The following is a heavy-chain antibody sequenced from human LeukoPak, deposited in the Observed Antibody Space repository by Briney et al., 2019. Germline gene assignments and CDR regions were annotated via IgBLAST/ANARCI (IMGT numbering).Heavy chain of an antibody. CDR1: GDSLTSYY. Sequence: SETLSLTCTVSGDSLTSYYWNWIRQPPGKGLEYIGWVYHSGSTNYNPSLKSRVTISVDTSKRQFSLKLNSVTAADTAVYYCARGKGYFDYWGQGTLVTVSS. V-gene: IGHV4-59*01. CDR3: ARGKGYFDY. J-gene: IGHJ4*02. CDR2: VYHSGST.